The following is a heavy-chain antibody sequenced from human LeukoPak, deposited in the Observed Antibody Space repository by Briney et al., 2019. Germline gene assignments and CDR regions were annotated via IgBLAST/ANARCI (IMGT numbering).Heavy chain of an antibody. CDR1: GGSISSYY. Sequence: SETLSLTCTVSGGSISSYYWSWIRQPPGKGLEGIGYIYYSGSTNYNPSLKSRVTISVDTSKNQFSLKLSSVTAADTAVYYCAREATGTTYDAFDIWGQGTMVTVSS. CDR3: AREATGTTYDAFDI. CDR2: IYYSGST. D-gene: IGHD1-1*01. J-gene: IGHJ3*02. V-gene: IGHV4-59*01.